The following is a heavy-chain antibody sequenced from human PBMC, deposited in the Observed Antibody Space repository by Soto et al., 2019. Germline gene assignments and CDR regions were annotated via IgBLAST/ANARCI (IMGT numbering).Heavy chain of an antibody. CDR3: AKGSVVVAAKFDS. D-gene: IGHD2-21*02. J-gene: IGHJ4*02. CDR1: GFTFNNYA. CDR2: ISSSGYST. V-gene: IGHV3-23*01. Sequence: GGSLRLSCAASGFTFNNYAMSWVRQAPGKGLEWVSAISSSGYSTYYADSVKGRFTISRDNSKNTVYLQMNNLRAEDTAVYYCAKGSVVVAAKFDSWGQGTLVTVSS.